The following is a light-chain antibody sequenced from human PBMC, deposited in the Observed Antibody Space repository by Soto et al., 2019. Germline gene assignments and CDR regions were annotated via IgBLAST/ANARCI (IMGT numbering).Light chain of an antibody. Sequence: QSALTQPASVSGSPGQSITISCTGTSSDVGGYNYVSWYQQHPGKVPKLMIFDVSDRPSGVSNRFSGSKSGNTASLTISGLQAEDEADYYCSSYTSSSTLVFGGGTKL. J-gene: IGLJ2*01. CDR2: DVS. CDR3: SSYTSSSTLV. V-gene: IGLV2-14*01. CDR1: SSDVGGYNY.